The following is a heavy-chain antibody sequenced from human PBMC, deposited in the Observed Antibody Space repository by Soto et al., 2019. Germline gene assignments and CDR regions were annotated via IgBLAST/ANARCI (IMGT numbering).Heavy chain of an antibody. D-gene: IGHD6-13*01. CDR1: GFTFSSYG. CDR2: ISYDGSNK. Sequence: QVQLVESGGGVVQPGRSLRLSCAASGFTFSSYGMHWVRQAPGKGLEWVAVISYDGSNKYYADSVKGRFTISRDNSKNTLYLQMNSLRAEDTAVYYCAKALGIAAAGNFDYWGQGTLVTVSS. V-gene: IGHV3-30*18. J-gene: IGHJ4*02. CDR3: AKALGIAAAGNFDY.